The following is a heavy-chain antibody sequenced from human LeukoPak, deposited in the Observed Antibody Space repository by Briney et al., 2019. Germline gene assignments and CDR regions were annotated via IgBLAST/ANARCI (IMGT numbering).Heavy chain of an antibody. J-gene: IGHJ4*02. Sequence: GASVKVSCKASGYTFTSYAMHWVRQAPGQRLEWMGWINAGNGNTKYSQKFQGRVTITRDTSTSTVYMELSSLRSEDTAVYYCARDATAVAGTPDYYFDYWGQGTLVTVSS. D-gene: IGHD6-19*01. CDR2: INAGNGNT. CDR1: GYTFTSYA. CDR3: ARDATAVAGTPDYYFDY. V-gene: IGHV1-3*01.